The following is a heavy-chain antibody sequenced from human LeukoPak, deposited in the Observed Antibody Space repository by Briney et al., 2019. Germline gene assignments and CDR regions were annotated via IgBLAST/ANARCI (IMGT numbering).Heavy chain of an antibody. D-gene: IGHD4-17*01. J-gene: IGHJ4*02. Sequence: GGSLRLSCAASGFTFSSYSMNWVRQAPGKGLEWVSSISSSSSYIYYADSVKGRFTISRDNAKNSLYLQMNSLRAEDTAVYYCAATESYGEYANRRYYFDYWGQGTLVTVSS. CDR2: ISSSSSYI. CDR1: GFTFSSYS. CDR3: AATESYGEYANRRYYFDY. V-gene: IGHV3-21*01.